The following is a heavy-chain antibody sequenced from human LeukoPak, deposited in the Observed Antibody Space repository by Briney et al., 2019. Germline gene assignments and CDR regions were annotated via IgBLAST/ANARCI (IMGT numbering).Heavy chain of an antibody. Sequence: GGSLRLSCAASGFTFRTYGMHWVRQAPGKGLEWVSYISSSSNTIYYADSVKGRFTISRDNAQNSLYLQMNSLRAEDTAVYYCARDFGARGWLDYWGQGTLVTVSS. V-gene: IGHV3-48*01. CDR2: ISSSSNTI. CDR1: GFTFRTYG. D-gene: IGHD6-19*01. CDR3: ARDFGARGWLDY. J-gene: IGHJ4*02.